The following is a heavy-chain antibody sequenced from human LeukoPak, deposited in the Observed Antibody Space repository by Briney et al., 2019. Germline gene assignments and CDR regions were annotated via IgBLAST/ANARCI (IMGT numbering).Heavy chain of an antibody. CDR1: GFTFSNYW. CDR3: AKDLKWFGELLHAFDI. V-gene: IGHV3-7*03. D-gene: IGHD3-10*01. CDR2: IKQDGSEK. Sequence: GGSLRLSCAASGFTFSNYWMSWVRQAPGKGLEWVANIKQDGSEKYYVNSVKGRFTISRDNAKNSLYLQMNSLRAEDTALYYCAKDLKWFGELLHAFDIWGQGTMVTVSS. J-gene: IGHJ3*02.